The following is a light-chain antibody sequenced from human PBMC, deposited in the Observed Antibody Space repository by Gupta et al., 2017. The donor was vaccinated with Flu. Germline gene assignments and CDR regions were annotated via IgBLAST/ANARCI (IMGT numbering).Light chain of an antibody. J-gene: IGKJ1*01. CDR3: QQSYKSPWT. V-gene: IGKV1-39*01. Sequence: DIQMTQSPSSLSASVGGRFTITCRASQSISTYLDWYQQKPGKAPKLLIYAASSLQSGVPSRISGSGSGTDFTLTITSLQPEDFATYYCQQSYKSPWTFGQGTKVEIQ. CDR2: AAS. CDR1: QSISTY.